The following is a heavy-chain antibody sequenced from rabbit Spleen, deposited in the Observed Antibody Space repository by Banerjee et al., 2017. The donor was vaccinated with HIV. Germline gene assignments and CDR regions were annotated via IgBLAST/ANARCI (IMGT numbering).Heavy chain of an antibody. D-gene: IGHD2-1*01. CDR3: ARRASYVGDGYGDGGFNL. J-gene: IGHJ4*01. CDR1: GFSFSSSYD. CDR2: IDTGSSGFT. Sequence: VESGGGLVQPGTSLTLTCTASGFSFSSSYDMCWVRQAPGKGLEWIACIDTGSSGFTYFASWAKGRFTISKTSSTTVTLQMTSLTGADTATYFCARRASYVGDGYGDGGFNLWGQGTLDTVS. V-gene: IGHV1S40*01.